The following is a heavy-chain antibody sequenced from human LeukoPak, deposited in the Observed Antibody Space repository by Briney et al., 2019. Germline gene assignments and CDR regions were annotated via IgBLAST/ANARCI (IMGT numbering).Heavy chain of an antibody. Sequence: ASVKVSCKASGYTFTSYYMHWVRQAPGQGLEWMGIINPSGGSTSYAQKFQGRVTMTRDMSTSTVYMELSSLRSEDTAVYYCARVRNNDYGDYRYYYYYMDVWGKGTTVTVSS. V-gene: IGHV1-46*01. J-gene: IGHJ6*03. CDR1: GYTFTSYY. CDR2: INPSGGST. D-gene: IGHD4-17*01. CDR3: ARVRNNDYGDYRYYYYYMDV.